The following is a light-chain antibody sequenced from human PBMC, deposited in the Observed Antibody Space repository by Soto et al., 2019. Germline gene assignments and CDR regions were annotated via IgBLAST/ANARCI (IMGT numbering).Light chain of an antibody. CDR3: QQYNSYSRT. Sequence: DIQMTQSPSTLSESVGDRVTITCRASQSISSWLAWYQQKPGKAPKLLIYKASSLESGVPSRFSGSGSGTEFTLTISSLQPDDFANYYCQQYNSYSRTFGQGTKVEIK. J-gene: IGKJ1*01. V-gene: IGKV1-5*03. CDR1: QSISSW. CDR2: KAS.